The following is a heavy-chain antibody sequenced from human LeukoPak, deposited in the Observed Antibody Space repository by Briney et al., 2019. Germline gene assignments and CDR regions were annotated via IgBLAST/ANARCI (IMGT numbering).Heavy chain of an antibody. V-gene: IGHV3-23*01. CDR1: GGSISSSSYY. Sequence: ETLSLTCTVSGGSISSSSYYWGWIRQPPGKGLEWVSAISGSGGSTYYADSVKGRFTISRDNSKNTLYLQMNSLRAEDTAVYYCAKTAVREFDYWGQGTLVTVSS. CDR2: ISGSGGST. D-gene: IGHD6-25*01. CDR3: AKTAVREFDY. J-gene: IGHJ4*02.